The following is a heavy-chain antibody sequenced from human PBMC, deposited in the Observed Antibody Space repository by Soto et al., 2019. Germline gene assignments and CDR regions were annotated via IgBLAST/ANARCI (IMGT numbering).Heavy chain of an antibody. J-gene: IGHJ6*02. V-gene: IGHV3-30*18. CDR1: GFTFSSYG. CDR2: ISYDGSNK. Sequence: GGALRLSCAASGFTFSSYGMHWVRQAPGKGLEWVAVISYDGSNKYYADSVKGRFTISRDNSKNTLYLQMNSLRAEDTAVYYCAKDRHTVTTFFEPHYYYGMDVWGQGTTVTVSS. D-gene: IGHD4-4*01. CDR3: AKDRHTVTTFFEPHYYYGMDV.